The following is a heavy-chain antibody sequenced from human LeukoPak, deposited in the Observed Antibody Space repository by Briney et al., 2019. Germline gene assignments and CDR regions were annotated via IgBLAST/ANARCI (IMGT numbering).Heavy chain of an antibody. CDR3: ARGIMIRSGEIIVRNHFFDY. CDR2: IYHRGSN. V-gene: IGHV4-30-2*01. D-gene: IGHD3-16*02. J-gene: IGHJ4*02. Sequence: SETLSLTCSLSGGSISSGDSSWSWLPQPPGMGLEWIGSIYHRGSNDYNPSLESRVSISVDRSTNQFSLKMNSVTAADTAVYYCARGIMIRSGEIIVRNHFFDYWGQGSPVTVSS. CDR1: GGSISSGDSS.